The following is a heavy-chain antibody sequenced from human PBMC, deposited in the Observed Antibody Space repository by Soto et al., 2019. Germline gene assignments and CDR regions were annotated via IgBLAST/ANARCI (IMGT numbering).Heavy chain of an antibody. J-gene: IGHJ4*02. V-gene: IGHV3-15*01. Sequence: SGGSLRLSCAASGFTFSNAWMSWVRQAPGKGLEWVGRIKSKTDGGTTDYAAPVKGRFTISRDDSKNTLYLQMNSLKTEDTAVYYCTTTPQWYDFWSGYRDYWGQGTLVTVSS. D-gene: IGHD3-3*01. CDR1: GFTFSNAW. CDR2: IKSKTDGGTT. CDR3: TTTPQWYDFWSGYRDY.